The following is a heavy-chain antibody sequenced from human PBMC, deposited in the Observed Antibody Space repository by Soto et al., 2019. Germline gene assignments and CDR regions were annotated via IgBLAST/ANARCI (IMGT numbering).Heavy chain of an antibody. V-gene: IGHV1-3*01. D-gene: IGHD6-13*01. CDR3: ARVPGPGSSWQNWFDP. CDR2: INAGNGNT. J-gene: IGHJ5*02. CDR1: GYTFTSYA. Sequence: QVQLVQSGAEVKKPGASVKVSCKASGYTFTSYAMHWVRQAPGQRLEWMGWINAGNGNTKYSQKFQGRVTITRDTSASTAYVELSSLRSEDTAVYYCARVPGPGSSWQNWFDPWGQGTLVTVSS.